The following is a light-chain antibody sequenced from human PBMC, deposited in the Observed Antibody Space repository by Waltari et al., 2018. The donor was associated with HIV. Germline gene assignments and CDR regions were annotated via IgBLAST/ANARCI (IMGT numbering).Light chain of an antibody. CDR1: QSVSRY. Sequence: EIVLTQSPATLSLSPGERATLSCRASQSVSRYLAWYQQKPGQAPRLLIYYASNRATGIPARFSGSGSGTDFTLTISSLEPEDFAVYYCQQRRNWPLTFGQGTRLEIK. J-gene: IGKJ5*01. V-gene: IGKV3-11*01. CDR3: QQRRNWPLT. CDR2: YAS.